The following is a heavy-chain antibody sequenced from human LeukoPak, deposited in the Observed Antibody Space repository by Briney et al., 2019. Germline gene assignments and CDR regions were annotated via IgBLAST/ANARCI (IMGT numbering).Heavy chain of an antibody. D-gene: IGHD3-22*01. V-gene: IGHV3-74*01. J-gene: IGHJ5*02. CDR2: INSDGSST. CDR1: GFTFSSYW. CDR3: ARDPASYYYDSSGAPWRFDP. Sequence: QPGGSLRLSCAASGFTFSSYWMHWVRQAPGKGLVWVSRINSDGSSTGYADSVKGRFTISRDNAKNTLYLQMNSLRAEDTAVYYCARDPASYYYDSSGAPWRFDPWGQGTLVTVSS.